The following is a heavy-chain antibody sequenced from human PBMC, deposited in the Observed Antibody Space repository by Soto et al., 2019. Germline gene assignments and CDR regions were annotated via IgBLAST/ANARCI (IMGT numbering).Heavy chain of an antibody. J-gene: IGHJ3*02. Sequence: ASVKVSCKASGYTFTSYAMHWVRQAPGRRLEWMGWINAGNGNTKYSQKFQGRVTITRDTSASTAYMELSSLRSEDTAVYYCARGPPPYSSSPYAFDIWGQGTMVTVSS. CDR2: INAGNGNT. CDR3: ARGPPPYSSSPYAFDI. D-gene: IGHD6-13*01. CDR1: GYTFTSYA. V-gene: IGHV1-3*01.